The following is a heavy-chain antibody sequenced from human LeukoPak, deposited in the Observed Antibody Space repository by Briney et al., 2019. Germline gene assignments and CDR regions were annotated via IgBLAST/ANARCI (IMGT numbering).Heavy chain of an antibody. CDR3: AKEFYGDYHNFDY. D-gene: IGHD4-17*01. V-gene: IGHV3-23*01. J-gene: IGHJ4*02. CDR1: GFTFSSYE. CDR2: ISGSGDTT. Sequence: PGGSLRLSCAASGFTFSSYEMNWVRQAPGKGLEWVSAISGSGDTTYYADSVKGRFTISRDNSKNTLYLQMNSLRAEDTAVYYCAKEFYGDYHNFDYWGQGTLVTVSS.